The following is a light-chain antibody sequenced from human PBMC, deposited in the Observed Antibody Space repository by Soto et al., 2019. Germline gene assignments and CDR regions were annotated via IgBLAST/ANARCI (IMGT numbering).Light chain of an antibody. CDR2: EVA. CDR3: SSYTSITTYV. J-gene: IGLJ1*01. Sequence: QSVLTQPASVSGSPGQSITISCAGTSSDIGSHNLVSWYQHHPDKAPKLLIYEVADRPSGVSARFSGSKSGNMASLTISGLRAEDEAEYYCSSYTSITTYVFGTGTKVTVL. V-gene: IGLV2-14*02. CDR1: SSDIGSHNL.